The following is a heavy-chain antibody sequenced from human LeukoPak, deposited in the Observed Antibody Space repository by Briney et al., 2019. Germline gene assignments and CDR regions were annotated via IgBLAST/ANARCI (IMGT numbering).Heavy chain of an antibody. CDR1: GFTFSSYG. V-gene: IGHV3-30*18. J-gene: IGHJ4*02. Sequence: TGGSLRLSCAASGFTFSSYGMHWVRQAPGKGLEWVAVISYDGSNKYYADSVKGRFTISRDNSKNTLYLQMNSLRAEDTAVHYCAKENYYDSSGYYSSFDYWGQGTLVTVSS. CDR2: ISYDGSNK. D-gene: IGHD3-22*01. CDR3: AKENYYDSSGYYSSFDY.